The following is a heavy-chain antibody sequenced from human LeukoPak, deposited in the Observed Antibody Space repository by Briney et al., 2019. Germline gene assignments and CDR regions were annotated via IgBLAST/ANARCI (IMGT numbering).Heavy chain of an antibody. J-gene: IGHJ6*03. CDR2: IYYSGST. CDR1: GGSISSYY. D-gene: IGHD6-13*01. Sequence: SETLSLTCTVSGGSISSYYWSWIQQPPGKGLEWIGYIYYSGSTNYNPSLKSRVTISVDTSKNQFSLKLSSMTAADTAVYYCARAVSWTDYYYYMDVWGKGTTVTVSS. V-gene: IGHV4-59*01. CDR3: ARAVSWTDYYYYMDV.